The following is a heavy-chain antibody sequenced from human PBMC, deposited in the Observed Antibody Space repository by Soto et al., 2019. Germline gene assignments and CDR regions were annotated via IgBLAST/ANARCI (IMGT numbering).Heavy chain of an antibody. Sequence: QVQLVESGGGVVQPGRSLRLSCTASGFTFNTYAMHWVRQAPGRGLEWVAIISSDGFNKYYADSVKGRFTISRDNSKSTLYVQITSLRAEDTAVYYCAKDPITTGWSANYFDYWGQGTLVTVSS. CDR1: GFTFNTYA. V-gene: IGHV3-30*18. CDR3: AKDPITTGWSANYFDY. D-gene: IGHD6-19*01. CDR2: ISSDGFNK. J-gene: IGHJ4*02.